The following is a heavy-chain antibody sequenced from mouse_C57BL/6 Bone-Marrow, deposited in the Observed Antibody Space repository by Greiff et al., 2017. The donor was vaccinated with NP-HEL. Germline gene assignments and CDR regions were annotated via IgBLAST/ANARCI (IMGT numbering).Heavy chain of an antibody. CDR1: GFNIKDYY. CDR3: ASTTVVYYYAMDY. Sequence: VQLQQSGAELVKPGASVKLSCTASGFNIKDYYMHWVMQRTEQGLEWIGRIDPEDGETKSAPKFPGKATITADTSSNTAYLQLSSLTSEDTAVYYCASTTVVYYYAMDYWGQGTSVTVSS. CDR2: IDPEDGET. V-gene: IGHV14-2*01. D-gene: IGHD1-1*01. J-gene: IGHJ4*01.